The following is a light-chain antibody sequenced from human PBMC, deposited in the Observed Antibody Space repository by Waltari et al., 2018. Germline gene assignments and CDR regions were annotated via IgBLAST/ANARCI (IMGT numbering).Light chain of an antibody. Sequence: SLAVSLGERATINCKSSQSVLYSSNNKDYLAWFQQKPGQPPKLLISWASTRESGVPDRFSGSGSGTDFTLTISSLQAEDVAVYYCQQYYSTVRTFGQGTKVEIK. V-gene: IGKV4-1*01. CDR2: WAS. CDR3: QQYYSTVRT. CDR1: QSVLYSSNNKDY. J-gene: IGKJ1*01.